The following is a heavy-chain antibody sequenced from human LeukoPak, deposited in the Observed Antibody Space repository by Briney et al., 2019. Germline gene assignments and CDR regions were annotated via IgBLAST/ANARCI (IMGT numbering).Heavy chain of an antibody. CDR3: EREGQSAVAGTRGGNYLDY. CDR2: ISAYNGNT. J-gene: IGHJ4*02. D-gene: IGHD6-19*01. CDR1: GYTFTSYG. Sequence: ASVKVSCKASGYTFTSYGISWVRQAPGQGLEWMGWISAYNGNTNYAQKLQGRVTMTTDTSTSTAYMEVKSLRSDETAMYYCEREGQSAVAGTRGGNYLDYWGQGTLVTVSS. V-gene: IGHV1-18*01.